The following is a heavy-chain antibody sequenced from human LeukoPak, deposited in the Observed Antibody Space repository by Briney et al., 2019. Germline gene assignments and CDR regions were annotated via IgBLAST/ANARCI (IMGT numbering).Heavy chain of an antibody. Sequence: ASVKASCKASGYTFTSYGISWVRQAPGQGLEWMGWISAYNGNTNYAQKLQGRVTMTTDTSTSTAYMELRSLRSDDTAVYYCARAPYCSSTSCSGNWYFDLWGRGTLVTVSS. CDR3: ARAPYCSSTSCSGNWYFDL. CDR2: ISAYNGNT. D-gene: IGHD2-2*01. J-gene: IGHJ2*01. V-gene: IGHV1-18*01. CDR1: GYTFTSYG.